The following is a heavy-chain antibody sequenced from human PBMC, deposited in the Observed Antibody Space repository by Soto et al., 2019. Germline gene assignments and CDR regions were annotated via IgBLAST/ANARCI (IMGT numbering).Heavy chain of an antibody. CDR1: GFTFSSYA. V-gene: IGHV3-30-3*01. Sequence: PGGSLRLSCAASGFTFSSYAMHWVRQAPGKGLEWVAVISYDGSNKYYADSVKGRFTISRDNSKNTLYLQMNSLRAEDTAVYYCARGWIQLGGGPIGNYWGQGTLVTVSS. J-gene: IGHJ4*02. CDR2: ISYDGSNK. D-gene: IGHD5-18*01. CDR3: ARGWIQLGGGPIGNY.